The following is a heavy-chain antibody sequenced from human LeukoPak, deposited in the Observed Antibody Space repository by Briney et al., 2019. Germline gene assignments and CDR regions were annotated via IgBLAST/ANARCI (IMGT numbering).Heavy chain of an antibody. CDR1: GFTFSSYA. D-gene: IGHD3-16*01. CDR2: ISGSGGST. V-gene: IGHV3-23*01. J-gene: IGHJ4*02. CDR3: AKGSTSYGYLFDY. Sequence: PGGSLRLSCAASGFTFSSYALSWVRQAPGKGLEWVSGISGSGGSTYYADSVKGRFTISGDNSKNTLYLQMNSLGAEDTAVYYCAKGSTSYGYLFDYWGQGTLVTVSS.